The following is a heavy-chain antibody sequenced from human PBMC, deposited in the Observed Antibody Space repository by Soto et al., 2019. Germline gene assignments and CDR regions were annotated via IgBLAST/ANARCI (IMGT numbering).Heavy chain of an antibody. CDR1: GFIFRNFG. D-gene: IGHD2-15*01. CDR3: VKSFGPGCYSSFDY. CDR2: ISGDGNDK. J-gene: IGHJ4*02. V-gene: IGHV3-30*18. Sequence: GGSLRLSCAASGFIFRNFGMHWVRRAPGKGLEWVATISGDGNDKYYPDSVKGRFTISRDNANKSLFLQMNNLREEDTAFYYCVKSFGPGCYSSFDYFGQGTLVTVSS.